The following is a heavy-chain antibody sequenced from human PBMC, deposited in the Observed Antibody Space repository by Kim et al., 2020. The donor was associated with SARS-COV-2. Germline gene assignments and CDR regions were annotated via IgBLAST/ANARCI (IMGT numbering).Heavy chain of an antibody. D-gene: IGHD4-17*01. CDR1: GFTFSSYA. CDR2: ISGSGGST. J-gene: IGHJ6*02. CDR3: AKGGDSGWATVIPRAGYYYYGMDV. Sequence: GGSLRLSCAASGFTFSSYAMSWVRQAPGKGLEWVSAISGSGGSTYYADSVKGRFTISRDNSKNTLYLQMNSLRAEDTAVYYCAKGGDSGWATVIPRAGYYYYGMDVWGQGTTVTVSS. V-gene: IGHV3-23*01.